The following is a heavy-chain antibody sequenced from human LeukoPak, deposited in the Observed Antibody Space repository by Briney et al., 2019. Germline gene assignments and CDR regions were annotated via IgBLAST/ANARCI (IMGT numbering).Heavy chain of an antibody. D-gene: IGHD3-9*01. CDR1: GGSISSSSYY. J-gene: IGHJ3*02. CDR3: ARPGYDILTRRGRYLAFDI. Sequence: SETLSLTCTVSGGSISSSSYYWGWIRQPPGKGLEWIGSIYYSGSTYYNPSLKSRVTISVDTSKNQFSLKLSSVTAADTAVHYCARPGYDILTRRGRYLAFDIWGQGTMVTVSS. CDR2: IYYSGST. V-gene: IGHV4-39*01.